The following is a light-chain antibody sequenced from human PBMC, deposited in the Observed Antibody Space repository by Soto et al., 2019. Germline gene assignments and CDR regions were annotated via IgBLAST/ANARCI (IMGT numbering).Light chain of an antibody. CDR2: DSD. CDR3: GAWDGSLSVVL. CDR1: SANIGSNY. J-gene: IGLJ2*01. V-gene: IGLV1-51*01. Sequence: QSVLTQPPSASAAPGQKVTISCSGSSANIGSNYVSWYQHLPGTAPKLVIYDSDRRPSEIPDRFSGSKSGTSATLDITGLQTGDEADYYCGAWDGSLSVVLFGGGTELTVL.